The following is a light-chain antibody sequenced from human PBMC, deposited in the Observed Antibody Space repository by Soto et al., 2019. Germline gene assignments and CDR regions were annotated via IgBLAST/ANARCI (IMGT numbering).Light chain of an antibody. CDR3: SSYTTSTTLL. V-gene: IGLV2-14*01. CDR1: SSDIGYLNF. Sequence: QSALTQPASVSGSPGQSITIPCTGTSSDIGYLNFVSWYQQHPGKAPELMIYAVSDRPSGVSDRFSGSRSGNTASLTISGLQAEDEADYYCSSYTTSTTLLFGGGTKLTV. J-gene: IGLJ3*02. CDR2: AVS.